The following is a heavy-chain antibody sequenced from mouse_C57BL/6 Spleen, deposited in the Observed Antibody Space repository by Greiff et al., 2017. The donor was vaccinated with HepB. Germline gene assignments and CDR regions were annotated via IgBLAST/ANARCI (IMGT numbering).Heavy chain of an antibody. Sequence: VQLQQSGAELVRPGASVTLSCKASGYTFTDYEMHWVKQTPVHGLEWIGAIDPETGGTAYNQKFKGKAILTADKSSSTAYMELRSLTSEDSAVHYCTRYGYGDFDVWGTGTTVTVSS. D-gene: IGHD1-1*02. J-gene: IGHJ1*03. CDR2: IDPETGGT. V-gene: IGHV1-15*01. CDR3: TRYGYGDFDV. CDR1: GYTFTDYE.